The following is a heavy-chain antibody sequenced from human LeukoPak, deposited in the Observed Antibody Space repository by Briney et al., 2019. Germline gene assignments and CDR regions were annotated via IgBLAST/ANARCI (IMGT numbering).Heavy chain of an antibody. J-gene: IGHJ4*02. Sequence: GGSLRLSCAASGFTFSSYWMHWVRQAPGKGLVWVSRINSDGSSTSYADSVKGRFTISRDNAKNTLYLQMNSLTAEDTAVYYCAKTGNPYYYDSSQQWGQGTLVTVSS. V-gene: IGHV3-74*01. CDR3: AKTGNPYYYDSSQQ. D-gene: IGHD3-22*01. CDR2: INSDGSST. CDR1: GFTFSSYW.